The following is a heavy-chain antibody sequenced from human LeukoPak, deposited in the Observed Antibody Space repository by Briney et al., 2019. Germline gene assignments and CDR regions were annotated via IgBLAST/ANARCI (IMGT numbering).Heavy chain of an antibody. CDR3: ARDAGQMTTQNH. J-gene: IGHJ5*02. V-gene: IGHV3-30*04. CDR1: GFTFSSYA. D-gene: IGHD4-11*01. CDR2: ISYDGSNK. Sequence: SGGSLRLSCAASGFTFSSYAMHWVRQAPGKELEWVAVISYDGSNKYYADSVKGRFTISRDNSKNTLYLQMNSLRAEDTAVYYCARDAGQMTTQNHWGQGTLVTVSS.